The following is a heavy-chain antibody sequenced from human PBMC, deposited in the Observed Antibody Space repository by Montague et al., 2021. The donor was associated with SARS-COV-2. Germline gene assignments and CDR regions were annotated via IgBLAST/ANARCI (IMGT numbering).Heavy chain of an antibody. Sequence: SLRLSCAASGFPFRMYAMSWVRQAPGEGLEWVAGIIEPGGAVRYADSVKGRFTIFRDSSTDKLYLQMNSLRAEDTALYYCVKEYCYHYAFCYGFFFDVWGKGTMVTVSS. CDR3: VKEYCYHYAFCYGFFFDV. D-gene: IGHD3-16*02. CDR1: GFPFRMYA. J-gene: IGHJ4*02. CDR2: IIEPGGAV. V-gene: IGHV3-23*01.